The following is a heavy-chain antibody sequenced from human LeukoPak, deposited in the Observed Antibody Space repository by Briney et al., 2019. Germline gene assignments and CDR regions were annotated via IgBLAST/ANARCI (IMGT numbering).Heavy chain of an antibody. CDR3: ATDGQSSGWYGFDY. J-gene: IGHJ4*02. V-gene: IGHV3-21*01. CDR1: GFTFLSYT. Sequence: GGSLRLSCAASGFTFLSYTMNWVRQAPGKGLEWVSYISSSSSYIYYADSLKGRITISRDNAKSSLYLQMNSLRAEDTAVYYCATDGQSSGWYGFDYWGQGTLVTVSS. D-gene: IGHD6-19*01. CDR2: ISSSSSYI.